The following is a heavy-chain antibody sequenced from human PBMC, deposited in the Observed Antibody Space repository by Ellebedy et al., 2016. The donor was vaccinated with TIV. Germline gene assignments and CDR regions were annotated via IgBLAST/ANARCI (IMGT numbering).Heavy chain of an antibody. J-gene: IGHJ4*02. CDR3: VKGHGDSGTY. D-gene: IGHD3-10*01. CDR2: IKQDGSET. CDR1: GFTFSTYW. Sequence: GESLKISCAASGFTFSTYWMHWVRQAPGKGLEWVAYIKQDGSETDYVDSVKGRFTISRDNTKNSLYLQMNSLRAEDTALYYCVKGHGDSGTYWGQGTLVTVSS. V-gene: IGHV3-7*03.